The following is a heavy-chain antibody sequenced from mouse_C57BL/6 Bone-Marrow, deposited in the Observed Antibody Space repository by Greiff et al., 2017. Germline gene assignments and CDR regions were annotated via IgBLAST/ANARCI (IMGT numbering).Heavy chain of an antibody. Sequence: VQLQQSGAELVKPGASVKMSCKASGYTFTSYWITWVKQRPGQGLEWIGDIYPGSGSTNYNEQFKSKATLTVDTSSSTAYMQLSSLTSEDSAVYYGARGDYDLFAYWGQGTLVTVSA. CDR1: GYTFTSYW. D-gene: IGHD2-4*01. CDR3: ARGDYDLFAY. V-gene: IGHV1-55*01. CDR2: IYPGSGST. J-gene: IGHJ3*01.